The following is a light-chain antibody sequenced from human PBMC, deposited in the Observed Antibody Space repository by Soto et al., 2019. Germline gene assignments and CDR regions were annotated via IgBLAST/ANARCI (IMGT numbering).Light chain of an antibody. CDR1: QNISAN. Sequence: IVMTQSPATLSVSPGERATLSCRASQNISANLAWYQQKPGQAPRFLIFGASTRATGIPPRFRGSGSGTEFTLTISSLQSEYFAVYYCQQYNSWPYTFGQGTKLEIK. J-gene: IGKJ2*01. CDR2: GAS. CDR3: QQYNSWPYT. V-gene: IGKV3-15*01.